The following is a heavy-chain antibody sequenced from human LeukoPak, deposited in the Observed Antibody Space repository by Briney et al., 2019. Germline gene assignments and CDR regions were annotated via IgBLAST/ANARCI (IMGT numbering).Heavy chain of an antibody. CDR2: IYPGDSDT. CDR1: GYSFTIHW. D-gene: IGHD3-22*01. J-gene: IGHJ1*01. V-gene: IGHV5-51*01. CDR3: ARHSYYYDSSGYYGAEYFQH. Sequence: GESLKISCKGSGYSFTIHWTGWVRQMPGKGLEWMGIIYPGDSDTRYSPSFQGQVTISADKSISTAYLQWSSLKASDTAMYYCARHSYYYDSSGYYGAEYFQHWGQGTLVTVSS.